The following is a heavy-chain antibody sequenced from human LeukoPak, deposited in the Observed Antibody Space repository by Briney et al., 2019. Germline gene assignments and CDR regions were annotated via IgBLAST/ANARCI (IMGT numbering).Heavy chain of an antibody. D-gene: IGHD6-19*01. CDR2: IYTSGST. Sequence: SETLSLTCTVSGGSINSGSYYWSWIRQPAGKGLEWIGRIYTSGSTNYNPSLKSRVTISVDTSENQFSLKLSSVTAADTAVYYCATHPSSVAAFFYWGQGALVTVSS. J-gene: IGHJ4*02. V-gene: IGHV4-61*02. CDR1: GGSINSGSYY. CDR3: ATHPSSVAAFFY.